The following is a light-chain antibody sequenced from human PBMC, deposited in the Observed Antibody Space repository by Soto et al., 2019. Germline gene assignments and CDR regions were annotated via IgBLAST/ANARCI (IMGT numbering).Light chain of an antibody. Sequence: DIQMTQSPSTLSASAGDRVTITCRASQSISSWLAWYQQKPGKAPKLLIYDASSLESGVPSRFSGSGSGTEFTLTISSLQPDDFATYYCQQYNSYLITFGQGARLEV. CDR1: QSISSW. CDR3: QQYNSYLIT. V-gene: IGKV1-5*01. CDR2: DAS. J-gene: IGKJ5*01.